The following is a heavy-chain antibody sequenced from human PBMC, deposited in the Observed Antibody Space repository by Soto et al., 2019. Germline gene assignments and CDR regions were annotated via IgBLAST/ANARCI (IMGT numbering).Heavy chain of an antibody. D-gene: IGHD3-3*01. CDR1: GGSFRNYY. CDR3: SRVEWFPRSWFDP. CDR2: VNHSGEA. V-gene: IGHV4-34*02. J-gene: IGHJ5*02. Sequence: QVELQQWGAGLLKPSETLSLTCGVYGGSFRNYYWIWVRQPPGKGLERMGEVNHSGEAPYNPSLHSRVSISLATSNNHFYLKMTSVTAADPAIYFCSRVEWFPRSWFDPWGQGTKVTFSS.